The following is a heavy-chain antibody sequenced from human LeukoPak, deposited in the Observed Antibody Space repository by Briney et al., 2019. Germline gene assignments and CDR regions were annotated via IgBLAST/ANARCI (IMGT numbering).Heavy chain of an antibody. CDR3: TRVGANYYGNFDY. D-gene: IGHD4/OR15-4a*01. CDR2: INYGGTT. J-gene: IGHJ4*02. V-gene: IGHV3-74*01. Sequence: GGSLRLSCAASGFTFSDYWMHWVRQAPGEGLVWVSRINYGGTTSYADSVKGRFTISRDNAKKTLYLQMNSLRVEDAAVYYCTRVGANYYGNFDYWGQGTLVTVSS. CDR1: GFTFSDYW.